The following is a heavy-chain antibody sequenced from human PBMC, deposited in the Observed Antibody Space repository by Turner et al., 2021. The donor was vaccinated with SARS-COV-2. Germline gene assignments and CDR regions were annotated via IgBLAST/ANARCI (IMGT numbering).Heavy chain of an antibody. J-gene: IGHJ4*02. CDR3: ARDDHGGSLSAFDS. D-gene: IGHD2-15*01. Sequence: QVQLVESVGGVVQPGRSLRLSCAASGFTFRTYAMHWVRQAPGKGLEWVAVICDDGSYKYYADSVKGRFTISRDYSKNTLYLQMNSLRAEDTAVYYCARDDHGGSLSAFDSWGQGTLVTVSS. V-gene: IGHV3-33*01. CDR2: ICDDGSYK. CDR1: GFTFRTYA.